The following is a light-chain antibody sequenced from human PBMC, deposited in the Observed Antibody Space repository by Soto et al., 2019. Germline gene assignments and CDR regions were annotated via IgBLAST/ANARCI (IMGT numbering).Light chain of an antibody. V-gene: IGKV1-9*01. CDR1: QGISSY. CDR2: AAS. Sequence: DIQLTQSPSFLSASVGDRVTITCRASQGISSYLAWYQQKPGKAPKLLIYAASTLPSGVPSRFSGSGSGTEFTLTISSLQPEDFATYYCQQLNSYPLFGPGTKVYIK. CDR3: QQLNSYPL. J-gene: IGKJ3*01.